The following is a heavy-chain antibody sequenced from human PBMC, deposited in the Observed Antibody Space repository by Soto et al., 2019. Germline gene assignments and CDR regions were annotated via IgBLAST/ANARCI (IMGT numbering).Heavy chain of an antibody. Sequence: ESLKISCKGSGSSFTSYWIGWVRQMPGKGLEWMGIIYPGDSDTRYSPSFQGQVTISADKSISTAYLQWSSLKASDTAMYYCARRPYSATGDYYGMDVWGQGTTVTVSS. J-gene: IGHJ6*02. CDR2: IYPGDSDT. CDR3: ARRPYSATGDYYGMDV. V-gene: IGHV5-51*01. D-gene: IGHD2-15*01. CDR1: GSSFTSYW.